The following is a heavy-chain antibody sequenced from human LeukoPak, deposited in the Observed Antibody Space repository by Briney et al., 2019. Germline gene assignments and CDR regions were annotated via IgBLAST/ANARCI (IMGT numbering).Heavy chain of an antibody. J-gene: IGHJ3*02. V-gene: IGHV3-74*01. CDR1: GFTFSDYW. Sequence: GRSLRLSCAASGFTFSDYWIHWVRQAPGKGLVWVSRINNDGRSTIYADSVKGRFTISRDNAKNTLYLQMNSLRAEDTAVYYCAPGGFDHAFDIWGQGTPVTVSS. D-gene: IGHD3-16*01. CDR3: APGGFDHAFDI. CDR2: INNDGRST.